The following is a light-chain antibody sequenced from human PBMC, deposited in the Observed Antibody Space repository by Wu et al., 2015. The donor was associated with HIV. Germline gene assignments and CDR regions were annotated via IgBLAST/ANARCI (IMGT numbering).Light chain of an antibody. J-gene: IGKJ1*01. Sequence: EIVLTQSPGTLSLSPGERATLSCRASQSVSSNLAWYQQKPGQAPRLLIYGASTRATGIPARFSGSGSGTEFTLTISSMQSEDFAVYYCQQYSNWPRAFGQGTKVEIK. CDR3: QQYSNWPRA. CDR2: GAS. CDR1: QSVSSN. V-gene: IGKV3-15*01.